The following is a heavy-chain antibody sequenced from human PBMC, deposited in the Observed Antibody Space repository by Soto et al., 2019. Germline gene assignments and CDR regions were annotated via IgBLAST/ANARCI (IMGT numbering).Heavy chain of an antibody. V-gene: IGHV1-18*04. CDR1: GYFFTSYG. CDR3: ARDFGSDLSAPGAVFDY. CDR2: ISPYNGNT. Sequence: ASVKVSCKASGYFFTSYGITWVRQAPGQGLEWMGWISPYNGNTKYAQNFQGRVTMTTDTSTSTAYMEVRRLRSDDPAVYYCARDFGSDLSAPGAVFDYWGQGTLVTVSS. D-gene: IGHD3-3*01. J-gene: IGHJ4*02.